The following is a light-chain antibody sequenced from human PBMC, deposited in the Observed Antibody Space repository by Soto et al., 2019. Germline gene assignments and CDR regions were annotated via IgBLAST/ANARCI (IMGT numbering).Light chain of an antibody. CDR1: QSISSS. J-gene: IGKJ1*01. CDR2: KAS. V-gene: IGKV1-5*03. Sequence: DIQMTQSPSTLSASVGDTVTITCRASQSISSSLAWYQQKPGKAPKLLIYKASSLESGVPSRFSGSGSGTEFTLTISSLQPDDFATYYCQQYNSYSRTFGQGTKVEIK. CDR3: QQYNSYSRT.